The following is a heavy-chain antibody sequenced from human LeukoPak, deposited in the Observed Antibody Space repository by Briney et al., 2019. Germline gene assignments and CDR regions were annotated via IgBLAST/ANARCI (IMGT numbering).Heavy chain of an antibody. V-gene: IGHV4-34*01. CDR2: INHSGST. J-gene: IGHJ5*02. Sequence: PSETLSLTCAVYGGSFSGYYWSWIRQPPGKGLEWIGEINHSGSTNYNPSLKSRVTISVDTSKNQFSLKLSSVTAADTAVYYCARDTGIYNWFDPWGQGTLVTVSS. D-gene: IGHD6-13*01. CDR1: GGSFSGYY. CDR3: ARDTGIYNWFDP.